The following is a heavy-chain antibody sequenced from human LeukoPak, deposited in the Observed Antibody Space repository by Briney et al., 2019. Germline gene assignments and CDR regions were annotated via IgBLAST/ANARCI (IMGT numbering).Heavy chain of an antibody. CDR1: GFTFSGYG. J-gene: IGHJ4*02. CDR3: AKDLEPLWFGELGGYFDY. CDR2: IWSDGSNK. D-gene: IGHD3-10*01. Sequence: PGKSLRLSCAASGFTFSGYGMHWVRQAPGKGLEWVTVIWSDGSNKYYADSVKGRFTISRDNSKNTLYLQMNSLRAEDTAVYYCAKDLEPLWFGELGGYFDYWGQGTLVTVSS. V-gene: IGHV3-33*06.